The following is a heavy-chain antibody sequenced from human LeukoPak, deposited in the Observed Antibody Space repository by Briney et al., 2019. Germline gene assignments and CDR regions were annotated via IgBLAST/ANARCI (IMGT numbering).Heavy chain of an antibody. CDR1: GFTFIDYD. Sequence: PGGSLRLSCAASGFTFIDYDMHWVRQVIGKGLDWVSAIGIRGDTHYSGSVKGRFTISRENAESSLYLQMNSLRAEDTAVYYCARGGIQVSGIDEFDYWGQGALVTVSS. CDR2: IGIRGDT. CDR3: ARGGIQVSGIDEFDY. J-gene: IGHJ4*02. V-gene: IGHV3-13*01. D-gene: IGHD6-19*01.